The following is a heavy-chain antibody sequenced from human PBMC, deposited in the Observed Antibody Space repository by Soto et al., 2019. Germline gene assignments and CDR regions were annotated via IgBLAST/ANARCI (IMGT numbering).Heavy chain of an antibody. CDR3: ARDSYNFDD. CDR1: GGSIRSYY. Sequence: SETLSLTCTVSGGSIRSYYWSWIRQPPGKGLEWIGYIYYSGSTDYNPSLKSRVTISVDTSKNQFSLKLRSVTAADTAVYYCARDSYNFDDWGQGILVTVS. J-gene: IGHJ4*02. V-gene: IGHV4-59*01. CDR2: IYYSGST. D-gene: IGHD5-18*01.